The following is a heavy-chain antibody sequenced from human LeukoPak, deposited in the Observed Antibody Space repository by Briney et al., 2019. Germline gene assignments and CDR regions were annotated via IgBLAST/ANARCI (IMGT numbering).Heavy chain of an antibody. J-gene: IGHJ4*02. D-gene: IGHD6-19*01. CDR1: GDSISSSTYY. Sequence: SETLSLTCTVSGDSISSSTYYWGWIRQPPGKGLEWIGSIFYSGSTYYNPSLKSRVTISVDTSKNQFSLKLSSVTAADTAVYYCASQVIAVTFYFDYWGQGTLVAASP. CDR2: IFYSGST. CDR3: ASQVIAVTFYFDY. V-gene: IGHV4-39*01.